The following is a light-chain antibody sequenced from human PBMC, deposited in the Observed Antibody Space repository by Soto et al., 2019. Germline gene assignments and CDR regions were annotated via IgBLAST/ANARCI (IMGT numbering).Light chain of an antibody. J-gene: IGLJ2*01. CDR3: SSYTGSSTLV. V-gene: IGLV2-14*01. CDR2: DVS. Sequence: QSVLTQPASVSGSPGQSITISCTGTSSDVGEYNYVSWYQQHPGKAPKVIIYDVSNRPSGVSNRFSGSKSGNTASLTISGLQAEDEDDYHCSSYTGSSTLVFGGGTKLTVL. CDR1: SSDVGEYNY.